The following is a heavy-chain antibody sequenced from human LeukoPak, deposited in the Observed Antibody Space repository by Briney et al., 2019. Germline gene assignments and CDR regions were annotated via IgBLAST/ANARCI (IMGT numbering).Heavy chain of an antibody. Sequence: SETLSLTCTVSGGSIRSTNYYWVWVRQPPGKGLEWIGTIYYPESTYYNPSLKSRVTISVDTSKNQFSLKLSSVTAADTAVYYCARHPVVVVAATNWFDPWGQGTLVTVSS. CDR3: ARHPVVVVAATNWFDP. CDR1: GGSIRSTNYY. J-gene: IGHJ5*02. D-gene: IGHD2-15*01. CDR2: IYYPEST. V-gene: IGHV4-39*01.